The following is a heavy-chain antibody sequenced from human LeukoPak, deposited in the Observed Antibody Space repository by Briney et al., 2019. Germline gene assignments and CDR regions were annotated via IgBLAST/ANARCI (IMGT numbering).Heavy chain of an antibody. V-gene: IGHV4-59*01. D-gene: IGHD5-24*01. CDR1: GGSISSYY. Sequence: SETLSLTCTVSGGSISSYYWSWIRQPPGKGLEWIGYIYYSGSTNYNPSLKSRVTISVDTSKKQFSLKLSSVTAADTAVYYCARGLMATTCFDYWGQGTLVTVSS. J-gene: IGHJ4*02. CDR2: IYYSGST. CDR3: ARGLMATTCFDY.